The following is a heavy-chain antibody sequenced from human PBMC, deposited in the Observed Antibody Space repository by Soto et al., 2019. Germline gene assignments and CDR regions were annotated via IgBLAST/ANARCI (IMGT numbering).Heavy chain of an antibody. Sequence: GASVKVSCKASGYTFTNYDITWVRQAPGQGLEWMGWISTYNVNRNNAQKFQGRVTMTTDKSTSTAYMELSSLRSDDTAVYYCARVMDGITRTADGNWFDAWGQGTLVTVSS. D-gene: IGHD1-20*01. CDR3: ARVMDGITRTADGNWFDA. V-gene: IGHV1-18*01. CDR1: GYTFTNYD. J-gene: IGHJ5*02. CDR2: ISTYNVNR.